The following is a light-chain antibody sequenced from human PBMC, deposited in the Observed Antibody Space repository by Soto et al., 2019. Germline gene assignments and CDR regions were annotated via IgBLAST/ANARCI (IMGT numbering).Light chain of an antibody. Sequence: QSVLTQPPSVSAAPGQTVTISCSGSSANIGSRYVSWYQQFPGSAPKLLIYDNDKRPSGTPDRFSGSTSGASATLGITGLQTGDEADYYCGTWDTSLSAEVFGGGTKVTVL. J-gene: IGLJ3*02. V-gene: IGLV1-51*01. CDR1: SANIGSRY. CDR3: GTWDTSLSAEV. CDR2: DND.